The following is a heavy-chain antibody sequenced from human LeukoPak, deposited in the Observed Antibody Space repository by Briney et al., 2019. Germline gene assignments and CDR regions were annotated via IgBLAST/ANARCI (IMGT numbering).Heavy chain of an antibody. V-gene: IGHV3-23*01. D-gene: IGHD5-18*01. CDR1: GFTFSSYA. J-gene: IGHJ4*02. CDR2: TSGSGGST. CDR3: ADVDTHDPARGY. Sequence: PAGALRLPCAAPGFTFSSYAMTWARQAPGKGLQWVSATSGSGGSTYYAASVKGRFTISRDNSKNTLYLQMNSLRAEDTAVYYCADVDTHDPARGYWGQGTLVTVSS.